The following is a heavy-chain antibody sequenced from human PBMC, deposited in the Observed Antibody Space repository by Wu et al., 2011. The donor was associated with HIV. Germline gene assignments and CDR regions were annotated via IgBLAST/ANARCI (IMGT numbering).Heavy chain of an antibody. Sequence: EWMGSIYPHDSDVRYSPSFRGQVTISVDKSISTASLQWNSLKASDTAMYYCVKLSSDFALIPYKYFQHWGQGTLVTVSS. CDR3: VKLSSDFALIPYKYFQH. V-gene: IGHV5-51*01. CDR2: IYPHDSDV. J-gene: IGHJ1*01. D-gene: IGHD3/OR15-3a*01.